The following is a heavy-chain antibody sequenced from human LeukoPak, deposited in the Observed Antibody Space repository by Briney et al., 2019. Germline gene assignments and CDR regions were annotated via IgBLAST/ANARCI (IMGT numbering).Heavy chain of an antibody. J-gene: IGHJ6*02. Sequence: PSETLSLTCTVSGGSISSYYWSWIRQPPGKGLEWTGYIYYSGSTNYNPSLKSRVTISVDTSKNQFSLKLSSVTAADTAVYYCARDKVGITIFGVVISYGMDVWGQGTTVTVSS. CDR3: ARDKVGITIFGVVISYGMDV. CDR2: IYYSGST. D-gene: IGHD3-3*01. CDR1: GGSISSYY. V-gene: IGHV4-59*01.